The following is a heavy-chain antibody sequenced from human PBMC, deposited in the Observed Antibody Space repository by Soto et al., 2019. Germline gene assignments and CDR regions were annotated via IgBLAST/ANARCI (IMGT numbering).Heavy chain of an antibody. Sequence: PSETLSLTCTVSGESISTCGYWSWVRLHPGKGLEWIGYIFYSGSTYYNPSPSLKSRVTMSVDTSKNQFSLNLSSVTAADTAVYFCATTSRSGRLDYWGQGTLVTVSS. J-gene: IGHJ4*02. D-gene: IGHD3-10*01. CDR2: IFYSGST. CDR3: ATTSRSGRLDY. V-gene: IGHV4-31*03. CDR1: GESISTCGY.